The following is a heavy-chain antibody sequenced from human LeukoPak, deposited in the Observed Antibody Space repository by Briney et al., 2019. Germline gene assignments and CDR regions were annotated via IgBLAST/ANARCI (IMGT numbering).Heavy chain of an antibody. J-gene: IGHJ4*02. V-gene: IGHV3-30*02. D-gene: IGHD1-26*01. CDR3: ARQVVGATFQYYFDY. CDR2: IRYDGSNK. Sequence: GGSLRLSCEVSGFTFSSNAMHWVRQAPGKGLEWVAFIRYDGSNKYYADSVKGRFTISRDNSKNTLYLQMNSLRAEDTAVYYCARQVVGATFQYYFDYWGQGTLVTVSS. CDR1: GFTFSSNA.